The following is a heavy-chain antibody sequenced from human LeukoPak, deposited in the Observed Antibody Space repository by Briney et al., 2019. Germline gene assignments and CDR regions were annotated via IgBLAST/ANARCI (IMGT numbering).Heavy chain of an antibody. CDR2: IYYSGLT. V-gene: IGHV4-31*03. CDR3: ARERTYFGSGSYPDS. CDR1: GGPTSSGGYY. D-gene: IGHD3-10*01. J-gene: IGHJ4*02. Sequence: SETLSLTCTVSGGPTSSGGYYWSWIRQHPGKGLEWIGYIYYSGLTYYNPSLGSRVTVSLDTSRNQFSLKLTSVTAADTAVYYCARERTYFGSGSYPDSWGQGTLVTVSS.